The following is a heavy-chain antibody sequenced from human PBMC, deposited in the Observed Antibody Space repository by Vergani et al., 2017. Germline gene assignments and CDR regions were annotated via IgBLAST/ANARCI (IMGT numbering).Heavy chain of an antibody. CDR2: ISGSGGST. J-gene: IGHJ1*01. D-gene: IGHD6-19*01. Sequence: EVQLVETGGGLIQPGGSLRLSCAASGFTVSSNYMSWVRQAPGKGLEWVSAISGSGGSTYYADSVKGRFTISRDNSKNTLYLQMNSLRAEDTAVYYCSGWYGSGAEYFQHWGQGTLVTVSS. CDR3: SGWYGSGAEYFQH. CDR1: GFTVSSNY. V-gene: IGHV3-23*04.